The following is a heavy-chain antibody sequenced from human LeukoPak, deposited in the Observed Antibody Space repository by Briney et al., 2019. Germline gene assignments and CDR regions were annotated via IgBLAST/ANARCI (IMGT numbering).Heavy chain of an antibody. CDR2: IYAGDSDT. V-gene: IGHV5-51*01. CDR1: GYTFTSYW. J-gene: IGHJ3*02. CDR3: ARRYFDWSSRAFDI. D-gene: IGHD3-9*01. Sequence: KNGESLKISCKGSGYTFTSYWIGWVRQIPGKGLEWMGIIYAGDSDTRYSPSFQGQVTISAEKSISTAYLQWSSLKASDTAMYYCARRYFDWSSRAFDIWGQGTMVTVSS.